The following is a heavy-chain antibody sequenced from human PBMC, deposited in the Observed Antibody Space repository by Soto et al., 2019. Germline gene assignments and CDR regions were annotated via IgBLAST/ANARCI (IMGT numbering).Heavy chain of an antibody. D-gene: IGHD6-13*01. Sequence: QVQLQQWGAGLLKPSETLSLTCAVYGGSFSGYYWSWIRQPPGKGLEWIGEINHSGSTNYNPSLKGRVTISVDTSKNQFSRKLSSVTAADTAMYYCARGGPSWQQPAWYFDLWGRGTLVTVSS. CDR3: ARGGPSWQQPAWYFDL. V-gene: IGHV4-34*01. J-gene: IGHJ2*01. CDR2: INHSGST. CDR1: GGSFSGYY.